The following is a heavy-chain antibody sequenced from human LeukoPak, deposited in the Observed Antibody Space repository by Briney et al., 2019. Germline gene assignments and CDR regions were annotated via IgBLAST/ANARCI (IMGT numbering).Heavy chain of an antibody. J-gene: IGHJ4*02. D-gene: IGHD4-17*01. CDR3: AGTARHGDYY. V-gene: IGHV3-53*01. Sequence: GGSLRLSCAASGFTVSSNYMSWVRQAPGRGLEWVSVIYGGGSTYYADSVKGRFTISRDNSKNTLSLQMNSLRAEDTAVYYCAGTARHGDYYWGQGALVTVSS. CDR1: GFTVSSNY. CDR2: IYGGGST.